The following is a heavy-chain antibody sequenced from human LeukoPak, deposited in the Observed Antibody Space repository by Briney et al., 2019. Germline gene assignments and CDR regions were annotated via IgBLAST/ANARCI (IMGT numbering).Heavy chain of an antibody. Sequence: GESLKISCAASGFTFSNAWMSWVRQAPGKGLEWVGRIKSKTDGGTTDYAAPVKGRFTISRDDSKNTLYLQMNSLKTEDTAVYYCTTDRVELWFGELYADYWGQGTLVTVSS. CDR3: TTDRVELWFGELYADY. D-gene: IGHD3-10*01. J-gene: IGHJ4*02. V-gene: IGHV3-15*01. CDR1: GFTFSNAW. CDR2: IKSKTDGGTT.